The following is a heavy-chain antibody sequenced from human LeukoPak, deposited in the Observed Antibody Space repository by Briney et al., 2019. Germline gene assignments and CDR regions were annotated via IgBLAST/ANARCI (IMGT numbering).Heavy chain of an antibody. D-gene: IGHD3-10*02. CDR3: AKGSRSVPVDY. CDR1: GFTFSNYD. J-gene: IGHJ4*03. CDR2: ISYDGTNK. Sequence: GGSLRLSCAASGFTFSNYDMHWVRQAPGKGLEWVAFISYDGTNKYYADSVKGRFTFSRDNSKYTLYLQMNSLRAEDTAVYYCAKGSRSVPVDYGGKGPW. V-gene: IGHV3-30*18.